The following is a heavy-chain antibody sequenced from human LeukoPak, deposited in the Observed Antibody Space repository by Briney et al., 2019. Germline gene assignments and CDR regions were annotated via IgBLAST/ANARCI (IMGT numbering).Heavy chain of an antibody. CDR2: IDSSGITI. J-gene: IGHJ4*02. Sequence: GGSLRLSCAGSGFPFSSYEMNWLRQAPGKGLEWVSHIDSSGITIYYGDSVKGRFTISRDNAKNSIYLQMDSLRVADTAIYYCARDSVGDLLDYWGQGTPVTVSS. D-gene: IGHD4-17*01. CDR3: ARDSVGDLLDY. V-gene: IGHV3-48*03. CDR1: GFPFSSYE.